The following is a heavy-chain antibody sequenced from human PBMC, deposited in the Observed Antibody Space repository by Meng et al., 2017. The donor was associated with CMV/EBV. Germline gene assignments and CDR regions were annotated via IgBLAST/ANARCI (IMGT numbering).Heavy chain of an antibody. V-gene: IGHV3-23*01. CDR2: ISGSGGST. D-gene: IGHD1-26*01. Sequence: GESLKISCAASGFTFSSYAMSWVRQAPGKGLEWVSAISGSGGSTYYADSVKGRFTISRDNSKNTLYLQMYSLRAEDTAVYYCAKDRRWELLQGWFDPWGQGTLVTVSS. J-gene: IGHJ5*02. CDR3: AKDRRWELLQGWFDP. CDR1: GFTFSSYA.